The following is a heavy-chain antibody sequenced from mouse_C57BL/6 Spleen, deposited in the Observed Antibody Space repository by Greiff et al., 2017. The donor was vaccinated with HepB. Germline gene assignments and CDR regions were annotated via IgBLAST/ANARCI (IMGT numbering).Heavy chain of an antibody. Sequence: EVKVEESGGGLVKPGGSLKLSCAASGFTFSDYGMHWVRQAPEKGLEWVAYISSGSSTIYYAGTVKGRFTISRDNAKNTLFLQMTSLRSEDTAMYYCARDYFDYWGQGTTLTVSS. CDR2: ISSGSSTI. CDR1: GFTFSDYG. CDR3: ARDYFDY. J-gene: IGHJ2*01. V-gene: IGHV5-17*01.